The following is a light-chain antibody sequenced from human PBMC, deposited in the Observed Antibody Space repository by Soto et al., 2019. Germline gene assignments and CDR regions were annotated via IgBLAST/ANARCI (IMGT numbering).Light chain of an antibody. CDR2: EHN. V-gene: IGLV6-57*04. J-gene: IGLJ3*02. CDR3: ATWDDSMISPV. CDR1: SGGIASNY. Sequence: NFMLTQPHSVSESPGETVTISCTRTSGGIASNYVQWYQQRPGSAPTIVIYEHNQRPSGVPDRFSGSKSGTSASLAISGLRSEDEADYICATWDDSMISPVFGGGTKLTVL.